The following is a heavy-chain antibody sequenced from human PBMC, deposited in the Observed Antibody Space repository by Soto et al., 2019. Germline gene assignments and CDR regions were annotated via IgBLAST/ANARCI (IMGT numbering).Heavy chain of an antibody. CDR1: GYSFTRYW. CDR3: ARAVNYYFDY. Sequence: ESLTIPFTSSGYSFTRYWIGWVRQMPGKGLEWMGIIYPGDSDTRYSPSFQGQVTISADKSISTAYLQWSSLKASDTAMYYCARAVNYYFDYWGQGTLVTVSS. CDR2: IYPGDSDT. J-gene: IGHJ4*02. V-gene: IGHV5-51*01. D-gene: IGHD4-17*01.